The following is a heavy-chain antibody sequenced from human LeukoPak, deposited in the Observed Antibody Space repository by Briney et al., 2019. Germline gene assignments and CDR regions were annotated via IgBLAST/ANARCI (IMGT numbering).Heavy chain of an antibody. V-gene: IGHV1-2*02. CDR1: GYTFTGYY. CDR3: ARSLTIFGVVIPPGY. CDR2: INPNSGGT. J-gene: IGHJ4*02. D-gene: IGHD3-3*01. Sequence: GASVKVSCKASGYTFTGYYMHWVRQAPGQGLEWMGWINPNSGGTNYAQKFQGRVTMTRDTSISTAYMELSRLRSDDTAVYYCARSLTIFGVVIPPGYWGQGTLVTVSS.